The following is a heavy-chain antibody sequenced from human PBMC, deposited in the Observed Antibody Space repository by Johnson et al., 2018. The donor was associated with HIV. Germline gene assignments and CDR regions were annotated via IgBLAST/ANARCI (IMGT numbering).Heavy chain of an antibody. CDR3: AKDGGSYGGAFDI. CDR1: GFTFSSYA. D-gene: IGHD1-26*01. J-gene: IGHJ3*02. Sequence: QVQLVESGGGVVQPGGSLRLSCAASGFTFSSYAMYWVRQAPGKGLEWVAVISYDGSNKYYADSVKGRFTISSDNSKNTLYLQMNSLRAEDTAVYYCAKDGGSYGGAFDIWGQGTMVTVSS. CDR2: ISYDGSNK. V-gene: IGHV3-30-3*02.